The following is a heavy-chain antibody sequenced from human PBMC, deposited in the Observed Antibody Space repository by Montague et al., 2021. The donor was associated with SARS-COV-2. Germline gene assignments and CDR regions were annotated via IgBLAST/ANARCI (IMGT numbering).Heavy chain of an antibody. CDR3: AREEDWRWDWYFDL. Sequence: SETLSLTCGVSGGSLSGHYWSWIRQAPGKGLEWIGEISHRGSTKYNQSLKSRVSISIDTSKNHLSLKVRSVTAADTAVYYCAREEDWRWDWYFDLWGRGSPVTVSS. J-gene: IGHJ2*01. D-gene: IGHD3/OR15-3a*01. CDR1: GGSLSGHY. CDR2: ISHRGST. V-gene: IGHV4-34*01.